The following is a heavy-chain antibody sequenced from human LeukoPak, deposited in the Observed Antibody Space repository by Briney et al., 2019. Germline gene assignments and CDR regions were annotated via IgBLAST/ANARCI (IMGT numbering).Heavy chain of an antibody. J-gene: IGHJ4*02. D-gene: IGHD3-22*01. CDR3: ARRSDYYDSSAYYY. CDR1: GYTFTSYD. CDR2: MNPNSGNT. Sequence: ASVTVSCTASGYTFTSYDINWVRQATGQGLEWMGWMNPNSGNTGYAQKFQGRVTITRDTSISTAYMELSSLRSDDTAVYYCARRSDYYDSSAYYYWGQGTVVTVSS. V-gene: IGHV1-8*03.